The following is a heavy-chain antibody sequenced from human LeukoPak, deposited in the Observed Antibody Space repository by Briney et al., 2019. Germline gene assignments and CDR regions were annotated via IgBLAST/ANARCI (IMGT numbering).Heavy chain of an antibody. J-gene: IGHJ5*02. CDR3: ARDVHGDYGSGWFDP. V-gene: IGHV1-69*01. CDR2: IIPIFGTA. CDR1: GGTFSSYA. Sequence: SVKVSCKASGGTFSSYAISRVRQAPGQGLEWMGGIIPIFGTANYAQTFQGRVTITADESTSTAYMELSSLRSEDTAVYYCARDVHGDYGSGWFDPWGQGTLVSVSS. D-gene: IGHD4-17*01.